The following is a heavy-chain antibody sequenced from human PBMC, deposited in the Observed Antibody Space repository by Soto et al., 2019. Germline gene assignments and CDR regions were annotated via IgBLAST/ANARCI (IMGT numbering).Heavy chain of an antibody. CDR1: GYTFTTFG. J-gene: IGHJ3*02. V-gene: IGHV1-18*01. D-gene: IGHD5-18*01. Sequence: RASVKVSCKASGYTFTTFGISWVRQAPGQGLEWVGWISANNGNTKYSQKFQGRVSLTTETSASTAYMELRSLRSEDTAVYYCAALKRSYGAFDIWGQGTMVTVSS. CDR3: AALKRSYGAFDI. CDR2: ISANNGNT.